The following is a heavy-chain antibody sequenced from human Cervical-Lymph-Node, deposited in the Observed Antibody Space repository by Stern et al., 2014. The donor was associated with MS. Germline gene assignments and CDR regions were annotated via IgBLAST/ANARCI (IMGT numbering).Heavy chain of an antibody. Sequence: VQLVQSGADVKKPGSAVRVSCKASGGVSWLRKAPGQGLEYMGGIIRPVRTAHYAQRFQGRLTITAYTSRNTTYMELRSLRSDDTAVYYCARGTGDNWFDPWGQGTLVSVSS. CDR3: ARGTGDNWFDP. V-gene: IGHV1-69*06. CDR1: GG. J-gene: IGHJ5*02. D-gene: IGHD3-10*01. CDR2: IIRPVRTA.